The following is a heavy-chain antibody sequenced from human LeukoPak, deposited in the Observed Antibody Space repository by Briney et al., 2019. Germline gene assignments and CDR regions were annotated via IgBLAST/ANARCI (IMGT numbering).Heavy chain of an antibody. CDR1: GYTFTGSY. D-gene: IGHD3-22*01. CDR2: INPNSGGT. J-gene: IGHJ4*02. Sequence: ASVKDSCKASGYTFTGSYMHWVRQAPGQGLEWMGWINPNSGGTNYAQKFQGRVTMTRDTSISTAYMELSRLKSDDTAFYYCAKYYYDSYEGYYFDYWGQGTLVTVSS. CDR3: AKYYYDSYEGYYFDY. V-gene: IGHV1-2*02.